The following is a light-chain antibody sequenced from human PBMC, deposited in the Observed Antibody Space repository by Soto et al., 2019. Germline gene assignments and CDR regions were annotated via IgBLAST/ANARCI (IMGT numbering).Light chain of an antibody. CDR3: SSYTSSSTVV. CDR1: SSDVGGYNY. Sequence: QSVLTQPASVSGSPGQSITISCTATSSDVGGYNYVSWYQQHPGKAPKLMIYEVSHRPSGVSNRFSGSKSGSTASLTISGLQAEDEADYYCSSYTSSSTVVFGGGTKLPVL. V-gene: IGLV2-14*01. CDR2: EVS. J-gene: IGLJ2*01.